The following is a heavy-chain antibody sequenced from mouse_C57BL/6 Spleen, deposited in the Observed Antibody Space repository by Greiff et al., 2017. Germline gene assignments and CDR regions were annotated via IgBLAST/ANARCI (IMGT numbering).Heavy chain of an antibody. V-gene: IGHV6-3*01. CDR2: IRLKSDNYAS. Sequence: DVKLVEPGGGLVQPGGSMKLSCVASGFTFSNYWMHWVRQSPEQGLEWVAQIRLKSDNYASHYAESVKGRFTISRDDSKSSVDLQKHNCRAEDTGVDYYRGAATGPSGFAYWGQGTLVTVSA. CDR3: RGAATGPSGFAY. J-gene: IGHJ3*01. CDR1: GFTFSNYW. D-gene: IGHD1-2*01.